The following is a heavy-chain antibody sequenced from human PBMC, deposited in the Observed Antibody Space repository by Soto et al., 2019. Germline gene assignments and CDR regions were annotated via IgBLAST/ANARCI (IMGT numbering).Heavy chain of an antibody. V-gene: IGHV4-4*07. CDR3: VASLAASGLNWLDP. Sequence: SETLSLTCIVSGGSISEKYWNWVRQPPGKGLEWIGLIFANGHTDYNPSLKSRVTMSVDASKNQFSLRLTSMTAADTAVYYCVASLAASGLNWLDPWGRGTLVTVSS. CDR2: IFANGHT. J-gene: IGHJ5*02. D-gene: IGHD6-13*01. CDR1: GGSISEKY.